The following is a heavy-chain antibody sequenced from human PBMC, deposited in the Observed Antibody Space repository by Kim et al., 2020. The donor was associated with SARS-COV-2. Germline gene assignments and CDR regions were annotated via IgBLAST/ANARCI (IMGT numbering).Heavy chain of an antibody. CDR3: ARGRRGVYCSGGSCYSDWFDP. J-gene: IGHJ5*02. CDR2: INPSGGST. CDR1: GYTFTSYY. Sequence: ASVKVSCKASGYTFTSYYMHWVRQAPGQGLEWMGIINPSGGSTSYAQKFQGRVTMTRDTSTSTVYMELSSLRSEETAVYYCARGRRGVYCSGGSCYSDWFDPWGQGTLVTVSS. D-gene: IGHD2-15*01. V-gene: IGHV1-46*01.